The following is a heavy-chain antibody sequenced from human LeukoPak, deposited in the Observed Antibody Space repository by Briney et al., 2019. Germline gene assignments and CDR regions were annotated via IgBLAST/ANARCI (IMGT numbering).Heavy chain of an antibody. CDR3: SKDLTDGYNINYFDN. J-gene: IGHJ4*02. CDR1: GFTFDDYA. V-gene: IGHV3-9*01. Sequence: GGSLRLSCAAYGFTFDDYAMHWVRHAPGKGLEWVSGLSWNSGSIAYADSVKGRFTISRDNAKNSLYLQMNSRRAEDTALYYCSKDLTDGYNINYFDNSGQGTLVTASS. D-gene: IGHD5-24*01. CDR2: LSWNSGSI.